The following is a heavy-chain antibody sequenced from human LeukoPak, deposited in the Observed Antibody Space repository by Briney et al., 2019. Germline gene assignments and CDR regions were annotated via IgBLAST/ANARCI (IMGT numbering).Heavy chain of an antibody. CDR3: ARGLPESGYSYGYGSYYFDY. V-gene: IGHV1-18*01. CDR1: GYTFTSYG. D-gene: IGHD5-18*01. CDR2: ISAYNGNT. J-gene: IGHJ4*02. Sequence: ASVKVSCKASGYTFTSYGISWVRQAPGQGPEWMGWISAYNGNTNHAQKLQGRVTMTTDTSTSTAYMELRSLRSDDTAVYYCARGLPESGYSYGYGSYYFDYWGQGTLVTVSS.